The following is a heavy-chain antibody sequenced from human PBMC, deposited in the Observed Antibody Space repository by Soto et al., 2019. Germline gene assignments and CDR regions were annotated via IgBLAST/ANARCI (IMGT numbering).Heavy chain of an antibody. Sequence: SETLSLTCTVSGGSISSGDYYWSWIRQPPGKGLEWIGYIYYSGSTYYNPSLKSRVTISVDTSKNQFSLKLSSVTAADTAVYYCARGEGRLGELSPLDYWGQGTMVTVYS. J-gene: IGHJ4*02. CDR1: GGSISSGDYY. V-gene: IGHV4-30-4*01. D-gene: IGHD3-16*02. CDR3: ARGEGRLGELSPLDY. CDR2: IYYSGST.